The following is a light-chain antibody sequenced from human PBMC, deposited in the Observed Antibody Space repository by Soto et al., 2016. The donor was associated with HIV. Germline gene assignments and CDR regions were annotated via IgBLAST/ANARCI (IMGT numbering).Light chain of an antibody. CDR1: NIGDKS. J-gene: IGLJ3*02. Sequence: SYVLTQPPSVSVTPGETARITCGGNNIGDKSVHWYQQKPGQALVLVVYDDNDRPSGIPERFSGSNFGNTATLTISRVEAGDEADYHCQAWDSRNDHRVFGGGTKLTVL. CDR3: QAWDSRNDHRV. CDR2: DDN. V-gene: IGLV3-21*02.